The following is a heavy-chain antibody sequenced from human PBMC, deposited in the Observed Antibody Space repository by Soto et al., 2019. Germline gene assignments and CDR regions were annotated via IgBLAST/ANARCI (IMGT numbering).Heavy chain of an antibody. CDR1: GFTFSSYS. D-gene: IGHD2-15*01. Sequence: ILSCAASGFTFSSYSMNWVRQAPGKGLEWVSSISSSSYIYYADSVKGRFTISRDNAKNSLYLQVNSLRAEDTAVYYCAREGIVVVVAATRSGWFDPWGQGTLVTVSS. CDR3: AREGIVVVVAATRSGWFDP. J-gene: IGHJ5*02. CDR2: ISSSSYI. V-gene: IGHV3-21*01.